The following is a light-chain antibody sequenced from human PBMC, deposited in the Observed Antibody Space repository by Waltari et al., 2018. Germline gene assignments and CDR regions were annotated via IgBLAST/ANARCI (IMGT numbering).Light chain of an antibody. CDR2: DNN. Sequence: QSVLTQPPSVSAAPGQKVTISCSGDRSNIGHNPVSWYQQLPGTAPKLLIYDNNKRPSGIPDRFSGSKSGTSATLGITGLQTGDEADYYCGTWDVSLTAAVFGGGTTVSVL. CDR1: RSNIGHNP. J-gene: IGLJ2*01. CDR3: GTWDVSLTAAV. V-gene: IGLV1-51*01.